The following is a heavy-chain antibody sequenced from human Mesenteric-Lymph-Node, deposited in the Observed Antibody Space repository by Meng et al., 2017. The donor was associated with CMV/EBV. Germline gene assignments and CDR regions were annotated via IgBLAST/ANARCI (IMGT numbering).Heavy chain of an antibody. D-gene: IGHD3-16*01. CDR1: GFTFSSYC. J-gene: IGHJ4*02. V-gene: IGHV3-7*01. Sequence: GESLKISCAVSGFTFSSYCMTWVRQAPGKGLEWVANIKEDGSEKYYVDSVKGRFTISRDNARNSLYLQMNSLRAEDTAVYYCARMGDDYWGQGILVTVSS. CDR2: IKEDGSEK. CDR3: ARMGDDY.